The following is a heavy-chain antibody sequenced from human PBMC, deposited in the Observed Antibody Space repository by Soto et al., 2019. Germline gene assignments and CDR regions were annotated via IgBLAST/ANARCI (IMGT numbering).Heavy chain of an antibody. Sequence: QLQLQESGPGLVKPSETLSLTCSVSGGSISSSSYFWGWIRQPPGKGLEWIGSIYYSGSTYYNPSLKSRATVPLDTSKTRFTLKLSSVTAADTAVYYSERPPSDFWFDRWSQGTLVTVSS. CDR2: IYYSGST. J-gene: IGHJ5*02. D-gene: IGHD2-21*02. CDR3: ERPPSDFWFDR. V-gene: IGHV4-39*01. CDR1: GGSISSSSYF.